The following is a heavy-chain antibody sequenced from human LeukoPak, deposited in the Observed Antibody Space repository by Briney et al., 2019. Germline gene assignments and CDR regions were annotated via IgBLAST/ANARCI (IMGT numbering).Heavy chain of an antibody. D-gene: IGHD1-26*01. CDR1: GGSISSYY. CDR2: IYYGGST. J-gene: IGHJ4*02. Sequence: SETLSLTCTVSGGSISSYYWNWIRQPPGKGLEWIGYIYYGGSTNYNPSLKSRVTISVDTSKNQFSLKLSSVTAADTAVYYCARDVGATPGYFDYWGQGTLVTVSS. V-gene: IGHV4-59*01. CDR3: ARDVGATPGYFDY.